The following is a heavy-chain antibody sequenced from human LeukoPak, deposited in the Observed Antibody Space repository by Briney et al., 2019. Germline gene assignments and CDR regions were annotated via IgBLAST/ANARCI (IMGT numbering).Heavy chain of an antibody. CDR2: INPNSGGT. J-gene: IGHJ4*02. D-gene: IGHD3-10*01. CDR3: AREGAMNGSGYYFDY. Sequence: ASVKVSCKASGYTFTGYYMHWVRQAPGQGLEWMGWINPNSGGTNYAQKFQGRVTITRDTSTSTAYMELSRLRSDDTAVYYCAREGAMNGSGYYFDYWGQGTLVTVSS. CDR1: GYTFTGYY. V-gene: IGHV1-2*02.